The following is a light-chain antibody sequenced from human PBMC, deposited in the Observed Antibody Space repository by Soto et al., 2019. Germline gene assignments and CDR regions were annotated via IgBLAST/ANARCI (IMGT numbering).Light chain of an antibody. CDR2: GAF. V-gene: IGKV3-20*01. Sequence: ERVMTQSPGTLSVSPGERATLSCRASRSVSSSYLAWYQQKPGQAPRLLIYGAFNRASGIPDRFSGRGSGTDFTLTIRRLEPEDFAVYHCQHYSTSPAWTFGQGTKVDIK. J-gene: IGKJ1*01. CDR1: RSVSSSY. CDR3: QHYSTSPAWT.